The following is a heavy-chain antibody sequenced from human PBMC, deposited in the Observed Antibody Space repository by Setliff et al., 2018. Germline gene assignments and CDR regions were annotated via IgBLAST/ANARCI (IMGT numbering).Heavy chain of an antibody. V-gene: IGHV3-7*03. CDR3: ARATAYYGSRSYYAFDF. CDR1: EFTFNKYW. CDR2: IDPDGIGK. Sequence: PGGSLRLSCAASEFTFNKYWMTWVRQAPGKGLEWVANIDPDGIGKYYIDSVRGRFTISRDNAQKTLYLHMNNLRADDTAFYFCARATAYYGSRSYYAFDFWGQGTQVTVSS. D-gene: IGHD3-10*01. J-gene: IGHJ4*02.